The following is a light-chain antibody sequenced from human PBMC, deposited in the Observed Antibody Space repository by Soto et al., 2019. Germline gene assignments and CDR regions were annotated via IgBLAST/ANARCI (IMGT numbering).Light chain of an antibody. J-gene: IGKJ1*01. V-gene: IGKV1-9*01. CDR3: QQYASPWT. CDR1: QGISTY. CDR2: GAS. Sequence: IQLTQSPSSLSASVGDRVTITCRASQGISTYLAWYQQKPGKAPKVLMYGASTLQSGVPSRFSGSGSGTDFTLTISRLEPEDSAVYYCQQYASPWTLGQGTKVEIK.